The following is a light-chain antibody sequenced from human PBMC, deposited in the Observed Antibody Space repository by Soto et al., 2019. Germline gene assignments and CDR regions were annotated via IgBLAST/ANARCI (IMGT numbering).Light chain of an antibody. J-gene: IGKJ1*01. V-gene: IGKV2-30*02. CDR2: KVS. Sequence: EVVMTQSPLSLPVTLGQPASISCRSSQSLVHSNGNTFLTWFQQRPGQSPRRLIYKVSIRGYGVSDRISGSLSGTDFTLKISRVEAEDVGVYYCMQGTDAPKTFGQGTMVEI. CDR3: MQGTDAPKT. CDR1: QSLVHSNGNTF.